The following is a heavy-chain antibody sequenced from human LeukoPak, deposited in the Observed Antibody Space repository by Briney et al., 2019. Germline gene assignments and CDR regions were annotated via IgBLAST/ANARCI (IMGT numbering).Heavy chain of an antibody. V-gene: IGHV3-21*01. CDR1: GFTFSSYS. J-gene: IGHJ6*02. Sequence: GGSPRLSCAASGFTFSSYSMNWVRQAPGKGLEWVSSISSSSSYIYYADSVKGRFTISRDNAKNSLYLQMNSLRAEDTAVYYCAKGGGSVYGMDVWGQGTTVTVSS. CDR3: AKGGGSVYGMDV. CDR2: ISSSSSYI. D-gene: IGHD6-19*01.